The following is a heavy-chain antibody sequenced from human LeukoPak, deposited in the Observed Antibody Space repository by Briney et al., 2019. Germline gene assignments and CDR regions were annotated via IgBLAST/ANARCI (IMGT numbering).Heavy chain of an antibody. CDR1: GFTFSGSA. D-gene: IGHD3-10*01. CDR2: IRSKANSYAT. CDR3: TSPHGGGDY. V-gene: IGHV3-73*01. J-gene: IGHJ4*02. Sequence: GGSLRLSCAASGFTFSGSAKHWVRQASGKGLEWVGRIRSKANSYATAYAASVKGRFTISRDDSKNTAYLQMNSLKTEDTAVYYCTSPHGGGDYWGQGTLVTVSS.